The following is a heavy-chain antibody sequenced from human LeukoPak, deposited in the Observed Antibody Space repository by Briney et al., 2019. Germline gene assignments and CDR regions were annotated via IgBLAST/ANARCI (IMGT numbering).Heavy chain of an antibody. J-gene: IGHJ3*01. V-gene: IGHV3-21*01. D-gene: IGHD4-17*01. CDR3: AKEAGQDYGALDAFDV. CDR2: IGGTSSSL. Sequence: PGGSLRLSCAASGFTFSIYNMNWVRQAPGKGLEWVSSIGGTSSSLYYAESVKGRFTISRDNARNSLYLQMNSLRADDTAVYYCAKEAGQDYGALDAFDVWGQGTMVTVSS. CDR1: GFTFSIYN.